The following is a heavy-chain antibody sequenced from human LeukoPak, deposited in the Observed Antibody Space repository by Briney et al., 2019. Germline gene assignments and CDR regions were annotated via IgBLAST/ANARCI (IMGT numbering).Heavy chain of an antibody. D-gene: IGHD1-26*01. CDR3: ARDPYSGNYGDYYYYYMDV. CDR2: INSDGSST. Sequence: GSLRLSCAASGFTFSSYWMHWVRQAPGKGLVWVSRINSDGSSTSYADSVKGRFTISRDNAKSSLYLQMNSLRDEDTAVYYCARDPYSGNYGDYYYYYMDVWGKGTTVTISS. V-gene: IGHV3-74*01. CDR1: GFTFSSYW. J-gene: IGHJ6*03.